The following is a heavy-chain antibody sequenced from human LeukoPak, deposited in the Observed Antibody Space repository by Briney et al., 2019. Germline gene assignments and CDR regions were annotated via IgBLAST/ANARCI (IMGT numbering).Heavy chain of an antibody. CDR1: GGSISSVSYY. V-gene: IGHV4-31*03. CDR2: IYYSGST. Sequence: PSETLSLTCTVSGGSISSVSYYWTWIRQHPVKGLEWIGYIYYSGSTYYNPSLKSRLTISVDTSKDQFSLRLSSVTAADTAVYYCASRYTSGTYYSDYWGPGTLVTVSS. D-gene: IGHD3-10*01. J-gene: IGHJ4*02. CDR3: ASRYTSGTYYSDY.